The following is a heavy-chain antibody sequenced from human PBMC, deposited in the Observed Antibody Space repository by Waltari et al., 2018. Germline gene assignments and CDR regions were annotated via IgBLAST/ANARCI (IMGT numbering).Heavy chain of an antibody. CDR1: GFTFSSYG. CDR3: MCFGESFDH. V-gene: IGHV3-33*01. D-gene: IGHD3-10*01. Sequence: QVQLVESGGGVAQPGRSLRLSCAGSGFTFSSYGMHWVRQAPGKGLEWVAVIWYDGSNKSYADSVKGRFTISRDNSKNTLYLQMNSLRAEDTAVYYCMCFGESFDHWGQGILVTVSS. CDR2: IWYDGSNK. J-gene: IGHJ4*02.